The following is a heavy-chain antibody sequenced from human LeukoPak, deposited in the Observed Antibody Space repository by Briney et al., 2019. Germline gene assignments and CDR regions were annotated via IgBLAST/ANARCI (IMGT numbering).Heavy chain of an antibody. CDR2: IYYGGGT. J-gene: IGHJ6*03. CDR1: GGSIGSYF. V-gene: IGHV4-59*12. CDR3: ARVGYSYSINDWSRTGLGAYPTKYYYYMDV. Sequence: KPSETLSLTCTVSGGSIGSYFWSWIRQPPGKGLEGIGYIYYGGGTNYNPPFERRITISVDTSKNQFSLKVRSVTAADTAVYYCARVGYSYSINDWSRTGLGAYPTKYYYYMDVWGKGTTVMVSS. D-gene: IGHD5-18*01.